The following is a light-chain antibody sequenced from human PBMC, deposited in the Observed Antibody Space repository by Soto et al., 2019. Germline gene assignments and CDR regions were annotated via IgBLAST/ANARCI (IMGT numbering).Light chain of an antibody. CDR2: NAS. CDR3: QQYDNLLT. Sequence: DIQMTQSPSSLSASVGDRVTITCQASQDISNFLNWYQQKPGKAPKLLIYNASNLETGVPSRFSGSGSGTDFTFTISSLQPEDIATYYCQQYDNLLTFGPGTKVEIK. CDR1: QDISNF. V-gene: IGKV1-33*01. J-gene: IGKJ3*01.